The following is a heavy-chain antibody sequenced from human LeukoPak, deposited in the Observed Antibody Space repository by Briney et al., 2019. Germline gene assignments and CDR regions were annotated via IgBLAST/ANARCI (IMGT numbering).Heavy chain of an antibody. J-gene: IGHJ4*02. CDR2: IWYDGSDK. V-gene: IGHV3-33*01. Sequence: GGSLRLSCEASGFTFSSYGMHWVRQAPGKGLEWVAVIWYDGSDKYYADSVKGRFSISRDNSKNTLYLQMNSLRAEDTAVYYCARELPPVVNFYFESWGQGTLVTVSS. CDR3: ARELPPVVNFYFES. D-gene: IGHD3-22*01. CDR1: GFTFSSYG.